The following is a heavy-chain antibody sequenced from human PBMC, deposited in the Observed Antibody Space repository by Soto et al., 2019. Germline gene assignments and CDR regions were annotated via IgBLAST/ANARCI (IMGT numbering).Heavy chain of an antibody. Sequence: PGGSLRLSSAASGFTFSDYYMSWIRQAPGKGLEWVSYISSSSSYTNYADSVKGRFTISRDNAKNSLYLQMNSLRAEDTAVYYCASGGHYYYGMDVWGQGTTVTVSS. J-gene: IGHJ6*02. V-gene: IGHV3-11*06. CDR1: GFTFSDYY. CDR2: ISSSSSYT. CDR3: ASGGHYYYGMDV. D-gene: IGHD3-16*01.